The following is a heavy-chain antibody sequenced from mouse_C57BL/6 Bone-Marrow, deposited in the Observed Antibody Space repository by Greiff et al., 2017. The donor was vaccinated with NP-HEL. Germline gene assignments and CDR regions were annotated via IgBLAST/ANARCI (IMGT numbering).Heavy chain of an antibody. CDR1: GYSFTGYY. V-gene: IGHV1-42*01. CDR3: ARWVYYGNPYYYAMDY. D-gene: IGHD2-1*01. J-gene: IGHJ4*01. Sequence: EVQGVESGPELVKPGASVKISCKASGYSFTGYYMNWVKQSPEKSLEWIGEINPSTGGTTYNQKFKAKATLTVDKSSSTAYMQLKSLTSEDSAVYYCARWVYYGNPYYYAMDYWGQGTSVTVSS. CDR2: INPSTGGT.